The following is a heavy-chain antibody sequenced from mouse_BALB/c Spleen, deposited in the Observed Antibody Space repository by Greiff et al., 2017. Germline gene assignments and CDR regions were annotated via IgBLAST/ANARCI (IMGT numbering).Heavy chain of an antibody. D-gene: IGHD2-14*01. V-gene: IGHV5-17*02. CDR1: GFTFSSFG. J-gene: IGHJ4*01. Sequence: VQLVESGGGLVQPGGSRKLSCAASGFTFSSFGMHWVRQAPEKGLEWVAYISSGSSTIYYADTVKGRFTISRDNPKNTLFLQMTSLRSEDTAMYYCARSGYGNYYAMDYWGQGTSVTVSS. CDR3: ARSGYGNYYAMDY. CDR2: ISSGSSTI.